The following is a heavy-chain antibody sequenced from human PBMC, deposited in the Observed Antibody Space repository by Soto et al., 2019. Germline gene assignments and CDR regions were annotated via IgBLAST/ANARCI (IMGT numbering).Heavy chain of an antibody. CDR1: GFTFSTYG. Sequence: PGGSLRLSCAASGFTFSTYGMSWVRQAPGKGLEWVSGISGSGGSTYYADSVKGRFTISRDNSKNMLYLQLSSLRAEDTAIYFCAKDPNGDYVGAFDSWGQRSLVTVSS. J-gene: IGHJ4*02. V-gene: IGHV3-23*01. D-gene: IGHD4-17*01. CDR2: ISGSGGST. CDR3: AKDPNGDYVGAFDS.